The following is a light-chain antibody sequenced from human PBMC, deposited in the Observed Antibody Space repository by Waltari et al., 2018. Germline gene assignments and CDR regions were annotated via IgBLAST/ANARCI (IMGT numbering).Light chain of an antibody. CDR2: AAS. Sequence: DIQMTQSPSSLSASVGDRVTITCRASQSISSYLNWYQQKPGKAPKLLIYAASSLQSGVPSRFGGSGSGTDFTLTISSLQPEDFATYYCQQSYSTPRRTFGQGTKLEIK. V-gene: IGKV1-39*01. CDR3: QQSYSTPRRT. J-gene: IGKJ2*01. CDR1: QSISSY.